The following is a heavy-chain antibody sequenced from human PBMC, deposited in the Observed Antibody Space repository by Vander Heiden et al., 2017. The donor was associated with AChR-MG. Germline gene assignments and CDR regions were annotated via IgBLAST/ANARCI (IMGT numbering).Heavy chain of an antibody. CDR2: IYPGDSDT. CDR3: ARALGYYYDSSGYYFDY. D-gene: IGHD3-22*01. J-gene: IGHJ4*02. CDR1: GYSFTSYG. Sequence: EVQLVQSGAEVKKPGESLKISCKGSGYSFTSYGIGWVRQMPGKGLEWMGIIYPGDSDTRDSPSVQGQVTISADKSISTAYLQWSSLKASDTAMYYCARALGYYYDSSGYYFDYWGQGTLVTVSS. V-gene: IGHV5-51*03.